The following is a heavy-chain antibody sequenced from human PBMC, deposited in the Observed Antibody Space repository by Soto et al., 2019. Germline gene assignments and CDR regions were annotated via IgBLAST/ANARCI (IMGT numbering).Heavy chain of an antibody. CDR3: ARDARITIFGVARGYFEY. Sequence: QVQLVQSGAEVKKPGASVKVSCKASGYTFTNFAMHWVRQAPGQRLEWMGWINPGNGNTKYSQKFQGRVTITRETSASTAYIELSSLRSEDTAVYYWARDARITIFGVARGYFEYWGQGTLVTVSS. V-gene: IGHV1-3*01. D-gene: IGHD3-3*01. J-gene: IGHJ4*02. CDR1: GYTFTNFA. CDR2: INPGNGNT.